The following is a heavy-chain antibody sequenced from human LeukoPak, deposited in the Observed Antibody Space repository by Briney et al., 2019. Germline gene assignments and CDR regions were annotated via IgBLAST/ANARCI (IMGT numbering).Heavy chain of an antibody. CDR1: GYTFTGYY. Sequence: GASVKVSCKASGYTFTGYYMHWVRQAPGQGLEWMGWINPNSGGTNYAQKFQGRVTMTRDTSISTAYMELSRLRFDDTAVYYCARGIRLLCPAEVVCLNYGMDVWGQGTTVTVSS. D-gene: IGHD3-10*01. J-gene: IGHJ6*02. V-gene: IGHV1-2*02. CDR3: ARGIRLLCPAEVVCLNYGMDV. CDR2: INPNSGGT.